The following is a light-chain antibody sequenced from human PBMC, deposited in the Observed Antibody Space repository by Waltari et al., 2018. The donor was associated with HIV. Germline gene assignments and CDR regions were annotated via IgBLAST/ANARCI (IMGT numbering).Light chain of an antibody. J-gene: IGLJ1*01. CDR1: SSDAGGYNY. V-gene: IGLV2-23*02. CDR3: CSYAGSSTYV. CDR2: DVS. Sequence: QSALTQPASVSGSPGQSITISCTGTSSDAGGYNYVSWYQQHPGKAPKLMVYDVSKRPSGVSNRFSGSKSGNTASLTISVLQAEDEADYYCCSYAGSSTYVFGTGTKVTVL.